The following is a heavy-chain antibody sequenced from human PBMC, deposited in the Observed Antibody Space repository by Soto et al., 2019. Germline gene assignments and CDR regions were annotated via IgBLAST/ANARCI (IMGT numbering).Heavy chain of an antibody. CDR3: ARRSVVAATYDY. CDR2: IYYSGST. V-gene: IGHV4-39*01. Sequence: SETLSLTCTVSGGSIRSSSYYWGWIRQPPGEGLEWIGSIYYSGSTYYNPSLKSRVTISVGTSKNQFSLKLSSVTAADTAVYYCARRSVVAATYDYWGQGTLVTVSS. CDR1: GGSIRSSSYY. D-gene: IGHD2-15*01. J-gene: IGHJ4*02.